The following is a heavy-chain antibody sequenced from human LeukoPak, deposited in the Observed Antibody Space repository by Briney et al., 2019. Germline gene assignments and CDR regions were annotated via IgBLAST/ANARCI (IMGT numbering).Heavy chain of an antibody. J-gene: IGHJ4*02. CDR3: ARGIDWHPFDY. CDR2: IYHSGST. Sequence: SETLSLTCTVSGGSISSGGYYWSWIRQPPGKGLEWIGYIYHSGSTYYNPSLKSRVTISVDRSKNQFSLKLSSVTAADTAVYYCARGIDWHPFDYWGQGTLVTVSS. D-gene: IGHD2-21*01. CDR1: GGSISSGGYY. V-gene: IGHV4-30-2*01.